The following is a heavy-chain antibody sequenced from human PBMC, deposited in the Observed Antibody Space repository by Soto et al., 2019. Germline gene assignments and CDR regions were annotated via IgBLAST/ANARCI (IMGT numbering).Heavy chain of an antibody. V-gene: IGHV3-23*01. CDR2: ISGSGDST. D-gene: IGHD5-12*01. Sequence: PGGSLRLSCAASGFTFSTYAMFWVRQAPGKGLEWVSAISGSGDSTYYADSVKGRFTISRDNSKNTLYLQMSSLRAEDTAIYYCAKDSFINLRGYDSYWGQGTLVTVSS. J-gene: IGHJ4*02. CDR1: GFTFSTYA. CDR3: AKDSFINLRGYDSY.